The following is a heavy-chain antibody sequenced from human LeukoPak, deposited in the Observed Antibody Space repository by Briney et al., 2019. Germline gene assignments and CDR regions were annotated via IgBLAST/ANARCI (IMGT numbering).Heavy chain of an antibody. J-gene: IGHJ4*02. V-gene: IGHV3-33*03. Sequence: PGGCLRLSCAASGFTFSSYGMHWVRQAPGKGLEWVAVIWYDGSNKYYADSVKGRFTISRDKSKNTLYLQMNSLRAEDTAVYYCAKDQTTAIFYESIVFDYCGQGTLVTVSS. CDR3: AKDQTTAIFYESIVFDY. CDR1: GFTFSSYG. D-gene: IGHD3-22*01. CDR2: IWYDGSNK.